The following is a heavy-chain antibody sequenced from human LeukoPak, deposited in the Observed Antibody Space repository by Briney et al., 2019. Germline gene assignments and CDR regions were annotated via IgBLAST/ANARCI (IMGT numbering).Heavy chain of an antibody. CDR2: ISGSGGST. J-gene: IGHJ4*02. CDR1: GITLSNYG. CDR3: AKRGVVIRVILVGFHKESYYFDS. Sequence: PGGSLRLSCAVSGITLSNYGMSWVRQAPGKGLEWGAGISGSGGSTNYADSVKGRFTISRDNPKNTLYLQMNSLTVEDTAVYFCAKRGVVIRVILVGFHKESYYFDSWGQGALVTVSS. D-gene: IGHD3-22*01. V-gene: IGHV3-23*01.